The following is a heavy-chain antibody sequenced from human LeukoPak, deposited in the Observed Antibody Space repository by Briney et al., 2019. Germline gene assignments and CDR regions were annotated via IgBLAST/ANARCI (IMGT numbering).Heavy chain of an antibody. Sequence: SETLSLTCTVSGGSISSYYWSWIRQPPGKGLEWIGYIYYSGSTNYNPSLKSRVTISVDTSKNQVSLKLSSVTAADTAVYYCTRGPIAYYYMDVWGKGTTVTISS. CDR3: TRGPIAYYYMDV. CDR2: IYYSGST. J-gene: IGHJ6*03. D-gene: IGHD3-22*01. CDR1: GGSISSYY. V-gene: IGHV4-59*01.